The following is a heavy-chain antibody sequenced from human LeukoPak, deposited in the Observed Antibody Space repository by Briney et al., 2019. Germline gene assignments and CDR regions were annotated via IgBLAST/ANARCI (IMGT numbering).Heavy chain of an antibody. CDR2: IYTSGNT. V-gene: IGHV4-4*07. J-gene: IGHJ3*01. CDR3: ARLAGTDAFDV. D-gene: IGHD6-19*01. Sequence: PSETLSLTCTVSGGSTSTYYWSWIRQPAGKGLEWIGRIYTSGNTNYNPSLKSRVTMSVDTSKNQLSLKLSSVTAADTAVYYCARLAGTDAFDVWGQGTMVTVSS. CDR1: GGSTSTYY.